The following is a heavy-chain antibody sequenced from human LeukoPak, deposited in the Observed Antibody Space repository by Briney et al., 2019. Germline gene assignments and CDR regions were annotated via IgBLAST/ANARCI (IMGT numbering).Heavy chain of an antibody. V-gene: IGHV1-46*01. D-gene: IGHD3-22*01. CDR3: ARVDYDSSGYFQYFQH. CDR2: INPSGGST. J-gene: IGHJ1*01. CDR1: GYTFTGYY. Sequence: ASVNVSCKASGYTFTGYYMHWVRQAPGQGLEWMGIINPSGGSTSYAQKFQGRVTMTRDTSTSTVYMELSSLRSEDTAVYYCARVDYDSSGYFQYFQHWGQGTLVTVSS.